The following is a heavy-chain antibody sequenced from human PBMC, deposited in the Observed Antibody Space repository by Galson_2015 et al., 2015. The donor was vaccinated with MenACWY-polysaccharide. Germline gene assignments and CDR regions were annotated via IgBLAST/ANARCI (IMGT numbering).Heavy chain of an antibody. CDR1: GYSFTSYA. Sequence: SVKVSCKASGYSFTSYAIHWVRQAPGQRLEWMGWINAGNGRTKYSQNFQGRVTITRDTSANTTYMELSSLTSEDTAVYYCARDTPGYFTGGNCEDFDYWGQGTLVTVSS. D-gene: IGHD2-15*01. CDR2: INAGNGRT. CDR3: ARDTPGYFTGGNCEDFDY. J-gene: IGHJ4*02. V-gene: IGHV1-3*01.